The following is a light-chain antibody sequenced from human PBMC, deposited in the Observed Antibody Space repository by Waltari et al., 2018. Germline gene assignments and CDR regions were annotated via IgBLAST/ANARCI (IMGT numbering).Light chain of an antibody. Sequence: QSALTQPPSASGSPGQSVTISCTGTSSDVGAYDYVSWYQHHPGKAPKPLISEVSKRPSGVPERFSGSRSGTTASLTVSGLQAEDEADYYCSSYAGSNNLVFGGGTKLTVL. CDR1: SSDVGAYDY. CDR2: EVS. CDR3: SSYAGSNNLV. J-gene: IGLJ2*01. V-gene: IGLV2-8*01.